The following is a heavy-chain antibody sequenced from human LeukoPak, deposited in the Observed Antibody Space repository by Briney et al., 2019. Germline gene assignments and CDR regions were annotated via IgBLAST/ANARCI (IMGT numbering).Heavy chain of an antibody. Sequence: GGSLRLSCAASGFTFSTYWMSWVRQAPGEGLEWVAVISYDGSNEDCADSVKGRVTISRDNSKNTLYLQMNSLRAEDTAVYYCARDGSGSYSYFDYWGQGTLVTVSS. CDR1: GFTFSTYW. CDR2: ISYDGSNE. V-gene: IGHV3-33*08. CDR3: ARDGSGSYSYFDY. J-gene: IGHJ4*02. D-gene: IGHD3-10*01.